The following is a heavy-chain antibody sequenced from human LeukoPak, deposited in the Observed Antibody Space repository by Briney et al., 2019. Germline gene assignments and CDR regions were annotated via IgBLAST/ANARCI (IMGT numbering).Heavy chain of an antibody. D-gene: IGHD3-22*01. J-gene: IGHJ6*02. CDR1: GFTFDDYA. V-gene: IGHV3-43D*03. CDR2: ISWDGGST. CDR3: AKDNGYYDSSGYHYYGMDV. Sequence: GGSLRLSCAASGFTFDDYAMHWVRQAPGKGLEWVSLISWDGGSTYYADSVKGRFTISRDNSKNSLYLQMNSLRAEDTALYYCAKDNGYYDSSGYHYYGMDVWGQGTTVTVSS.